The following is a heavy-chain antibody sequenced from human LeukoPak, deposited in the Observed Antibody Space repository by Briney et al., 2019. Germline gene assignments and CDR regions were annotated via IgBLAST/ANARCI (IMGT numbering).Heavy chain of an antibody. CDR2: IYTSGST. Sequence: SETLSLTCTVSGGSISSYYWSWIRQPPGKGLEWIGYIYTSGSTNYNPSLKSRVTISVDTSKNQFSLKLSSVTAADTAVYYCARERAWNYGTNWFDPWGQGTLVTVSS. D-gene: IGHD1-7*01. CDR1: GGSISSYY. CDR3: ARERAWNYGTNWFDP. V-gene: IGHV4-4*09. J-gene: IGHJ5*02.